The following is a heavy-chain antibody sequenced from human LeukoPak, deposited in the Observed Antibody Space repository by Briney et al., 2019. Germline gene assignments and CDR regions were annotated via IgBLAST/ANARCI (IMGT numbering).Heavy chain of an antibody. J-gene: IGHJ4*02. V-gene: IGHV1-18*01. Sequence: ASVKVSFKASGYTFSNFGINWVRQAPGQGLEWIAWISGNNDNPNYEQKFQGRFTVTTDSSTSTAYMELRNLRSDDTAVYYCARDGTSTDDYWGQGTLVTVSS. CDR3: ARDGTSTDDY. CDR2: ISGNNDNP. D-gene: IGHD2-2*01. CDR1: GYTFSNFG.